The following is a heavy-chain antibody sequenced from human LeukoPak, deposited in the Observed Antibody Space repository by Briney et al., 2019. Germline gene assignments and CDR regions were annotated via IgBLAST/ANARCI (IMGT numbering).Heavy chain of an antibody. Sequence: ASVKVSCKASGYTFTSYDINWVRQATGQGLEWMGWMNPNSGNTGYAQKFQGRVTMTRNTSISTAYMELSSLRSEDTAVYYCARLLLWFGESTPPWFDPWGQGTLVTVSS. V-gene: IGHV1-8*01. D-gene: IGHD3-10*01. CDR3: ARLLLWFGESTPPWFDP. J-gene: IGHJ5*02. CDR2: MNPNSGNT. CDR1: GYTFTSYD.